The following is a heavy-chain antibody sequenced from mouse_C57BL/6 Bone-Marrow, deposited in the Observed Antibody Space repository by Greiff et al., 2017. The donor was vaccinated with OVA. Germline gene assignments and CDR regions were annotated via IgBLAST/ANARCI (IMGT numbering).Heavy chain of an antibody. V-gene: IGHV1-72*01. J-gene: IGHJ2*01. Sequence: QVQLQQPGAELVKPGASVKLSCKASGYTFTSYWMHWVKQRPGRGLEWIGRLDPNRGGTKYNEKFKSQATLTVDKPSSTAYMQLSSLTSEDSAVYYCARDRGNYDYWGQGTTLTVSS. D-gene: IGHD2-1*01. CDR3: ARDRGNYDY. CDR1: GYTFTSYW. CDR2: LDPNRGGT.